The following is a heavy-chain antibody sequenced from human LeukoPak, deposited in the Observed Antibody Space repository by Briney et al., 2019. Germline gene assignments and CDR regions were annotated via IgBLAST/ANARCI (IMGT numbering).Heavy chain of an antibody. CDR1: GYSISSGYY. CDR2: IYHSGST. J-gene: IGHJ6*03. V-gene: IGHV4-38-2*01. CDR3: ARQQLHGHYYYSYMDV. Sequence: SETLSLTCAVSGYSISSGYYGGWIRQPPGKGLEWIGSIYHSGSTYYNPSLKSRVTISVDTSKNQFSLKLSSVTAADTAVYYCARQQLHGHYYYSYMDVWGKGSTVTVSS. D-gene: IGHD6-13*01.